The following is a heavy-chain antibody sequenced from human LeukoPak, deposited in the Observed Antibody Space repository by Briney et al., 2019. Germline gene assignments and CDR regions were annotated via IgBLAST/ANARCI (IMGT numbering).Heavy chain of an antibody. J-gene: IGHJ4*02. CDR1: GYSFTSFW. V-gene: IGHV5-10-1*01. CDR3: ARWRRLDY. Sequence: HRESLRISCKGSGYSFTSFWINWVRQMPGKGLEWMGRIDPSDSYTNYSPSFQGHVTISADKSISTAYLQWSSLKASDTAIYYCARWRRLDYWGQGTLVTVSP. CDR2: IDPSDSYT.